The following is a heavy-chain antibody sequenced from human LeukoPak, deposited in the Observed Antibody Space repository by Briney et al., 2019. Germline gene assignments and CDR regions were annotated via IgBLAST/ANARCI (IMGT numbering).Heavy chain of an antibody. V-gene: IGHV3-23*01. CDR1: GFTFSSYA. J-gene: IGHJ2*01. Sequence: GGSLRLSCAASGFTFSSYAMSWVRQAPGKGLEWVSAISGSGGSTYYADSVKGRFTISRDNAKNSLYLQMNSLRAEDTAVYYCASLGLTWYFDLWGRGTLVTVSS. D-gene: IGHD7-27*01. CDR3: ASLGLTWYFDL. CDR2: ISGSGGST.